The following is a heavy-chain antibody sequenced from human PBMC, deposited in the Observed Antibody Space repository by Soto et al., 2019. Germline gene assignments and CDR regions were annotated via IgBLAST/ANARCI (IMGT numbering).Heavy chain of an antibody. CDR3: ARDLGYCSSTSCHAAYGMDV. CDR1: GYTLTSYY. Sequence: ASVKVSCKAPGYTLTSYYMHWVRQAPGQGLEWMGIINPSGGSTNYAQKFQGRVTMTRDTSTSTVYMELRSLRSDDTAVYYCARDLGYCSSTSCHAAYGMDVWGQGTTVTVSS. V-gene: IGHV1-46*01. CDR2: INPSGGST. D-gene: IGHD2-2*01. J-gene: IGHJ6*02.